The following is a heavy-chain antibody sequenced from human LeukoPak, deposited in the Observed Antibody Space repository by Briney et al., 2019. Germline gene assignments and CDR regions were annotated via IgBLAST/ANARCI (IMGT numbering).Heavy chain of an antibody. CDR1: GXSFSGYY. D-gene: IGHD4-11*01. V-gene: IGHV4-34*01. Sequence: SDTLSLTCAVYGXSFSGYYWSWIRQPAGKGLECIGEINHSGSTNYNPSLKSRVTISVDTSKNQFSLKLSSVTAADTAVYYCAARDYTFYYYYGMDVCGQGTTVTVSS. J-gene: IGHJ6*02. CDR2: INHSGST. CDR3: AARDYTFYYYYGMDV.